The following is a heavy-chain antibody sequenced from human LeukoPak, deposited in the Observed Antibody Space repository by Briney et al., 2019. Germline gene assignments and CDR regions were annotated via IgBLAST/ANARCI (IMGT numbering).Heavy chain of an antibody. CDR3: ARLGLIWSGNPSAC. CDR1: GGSISSYY. D-gene: IGHD6-25*01. CDR2: ISYSGST. V-gene: IGHV4-59*01. Sequence: KPSETLSLTCIVSGGSISSYYWSWFRQPPGKGLDYIGYISYSGSTNYNPSLKSRVTISVDTSKNQFSLKLSSVTAADTAVYYCARLGLIWSGNPSACWGQRTLVTVSS. J-gene: IGHJ4*02.